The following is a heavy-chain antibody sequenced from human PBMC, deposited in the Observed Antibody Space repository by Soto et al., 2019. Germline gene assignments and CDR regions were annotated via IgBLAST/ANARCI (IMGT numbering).Heavy chain of an antibody. CDR2: TYYRSKWYN. J-gene: IGHJ6*02. CDR1: GDSVSSNSSA. V-gene: IGHV6-1*01. CDR3: AREQQQLGNGMDV. Sequence: SQTLSLTFAISGDSVSSNSSAWNCISQSPSRGLEWLGRTYYRSKWYNDYAVSVKSRITINPDTSKNQFSLQLNSVTPEDTAVYYCAREQQQLGNGMDVWGQGTTVTVSS. D-gene: IGHD6-13*01.